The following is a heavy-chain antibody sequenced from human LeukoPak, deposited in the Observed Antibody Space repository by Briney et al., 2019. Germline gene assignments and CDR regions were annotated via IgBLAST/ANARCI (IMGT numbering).Heavy chain of an antibody. CDR2: IIPILGIA. CDR1: GGTFSSYA. J-gene: IGHJ6*02. CDR3: ARDSVMATINYYYGMDV. V-gene: IGHV1-69*04. D-gene: IGHD5-24*01. Sequence: SVKVSCKASGGTFSSYAISWVRQAPGQGLEWMGRIIPILGIANYAQKFQGRVTITADKSTSTAYMELSSLRSEDTAVYYCARDSVMATINYYYGMDVWGQGTTVTVSS.